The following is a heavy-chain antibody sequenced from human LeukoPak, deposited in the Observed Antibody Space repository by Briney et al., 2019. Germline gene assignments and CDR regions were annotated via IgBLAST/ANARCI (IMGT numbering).Heavy chain of an antibody. Sequence: SQTLSLTCTVSGGSISSGGYYWSWIRQHPGKGLEWIGYIYYSGSTYHNPSLKSRVTISVDTSKNQFSLKLSSVTAADTAVYYCARTIAAVNWFDPWGQGTLVTVSS. CDR3: ARTIAAVNWFDP. D-gene: IGHD6-13*01. CDR1: GGSISSGGYY. J-gene: IGHJ5*02. V-gene: IGHV4-31*03. CDR2: IYYSGST.